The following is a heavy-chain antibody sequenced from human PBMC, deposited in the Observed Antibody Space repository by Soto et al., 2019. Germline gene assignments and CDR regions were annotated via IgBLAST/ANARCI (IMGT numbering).Heavy chain of an antibody. V-gene: IGHV3-33*01. CDR2: MWHDGSNK. CDR3: ARVDASIAVGHEACEI. Sequence: GGALSLSCAVSGVVFSRYGTHWGRLAPPNGLARVTIMWHDGSNKYYGDSVKGRFTIFRESSKNTRYLQRSSLSDETRVADYSARVDASIAVGHEACEIWGRGTRV. D-gene: IGHD6-6*01. J-gene: IGHJ3*02. CDR1: GVVFSRYG.